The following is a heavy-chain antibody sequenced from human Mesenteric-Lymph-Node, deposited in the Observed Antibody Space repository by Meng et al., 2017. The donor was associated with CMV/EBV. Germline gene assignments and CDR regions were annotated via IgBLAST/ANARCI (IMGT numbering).Heavy chain of an antibody. Sequence: ASVKVSCKASGYSFTENFIHWVRQAPGQGLEWMGWINPNSGGTKYTQKFQGRVTMTRDTTINTVYMELGSLISDDTAVYYCADSNSSRKYYYYYGLDVWGQGTTVTVSS. J-gene: IGHJ6*02. D-gene: IGHD6-6*01. CDR3: ADSNSSRKYYYYYGLDV. CDR1: GYSFTENF. V-gene: IGHV1-2*02. CDR2: INPNSGGT.